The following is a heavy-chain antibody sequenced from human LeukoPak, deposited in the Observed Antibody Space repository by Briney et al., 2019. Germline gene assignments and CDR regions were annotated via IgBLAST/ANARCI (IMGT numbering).Heavy chain of an antibody. CDR3: ARGKWVAAAGMLDY. D-gene: IGHD6-13*01. J-gene: IGHJ4*02. CDR1: GGSISSGDYY. CDR2: IYYSGST. Sequence: SETLSLTCTVSGGSISSGDYYWSWIRQPPGKGLEWIGYIYYSGSTYYNPSLKSRVTISVDTSKNQFSPKLSSVTAADTAVYYCARGKWVAAAGMLDYWGRGTLVTVSS. V-gene: IGHV4-30-4*08.